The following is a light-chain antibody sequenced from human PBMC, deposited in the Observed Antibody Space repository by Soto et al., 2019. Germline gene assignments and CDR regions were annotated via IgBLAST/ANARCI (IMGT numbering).Light chain of an antibody. CDR1: QSISSW. CDR2: KAS. Sequence: DIQMTQSPSTLSASIGDRVTITCRASQSISSWLAWYQQKPGKAPNLLIYKASTLERGVPSRFSGSGSGTEFTLTISSLQPHDSATYYCQQYNSYWTFGQGTKVEIK. V-gene: IGKV1-5*03. CDR3: QQYNSYWT. J-gene: IGKJ1*01.